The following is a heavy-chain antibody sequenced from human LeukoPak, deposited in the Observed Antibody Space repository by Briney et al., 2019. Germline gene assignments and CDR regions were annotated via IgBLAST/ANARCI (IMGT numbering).Heavy chain of an antibody. CDR2: IRSKAYGGTT. D-gene: IGHD1-14*01. CDR1: GFTFGDYA. Sequence: GGSLRLSCTTSGFTFGDYAMSWFRQAPGKGLEWVGFIRSKAYGGTTEYAASVKGRFTISRDDSKSIAYLQMNSLKIEDTAVYYCTSCRRKVGFDYWGQGALVTVSS. V-gene: IGHV3-49*03. J-gene: IGHJ4*02. CDR3: TSCRRKVGFDY.